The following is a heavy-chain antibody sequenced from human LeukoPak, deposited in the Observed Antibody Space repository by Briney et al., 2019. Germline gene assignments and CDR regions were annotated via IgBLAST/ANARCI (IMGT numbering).Heavy chain of an antibody. J-gene: IGHJ4*02. V-gene: IGHV3-23*01. CDR2: ISGSADTT. CDR1: GFTFSRYA. CDR3: AKGGLKTIFGVAITESFDY. D-gene: IGHD3-3*01. Sequence: GGSLSLSCAASGFTFSRYAMTWVRQVPGKGLEWVSLISGSADTTYYADSVKGRVTISRDNSKNTLYLQTNSLRVEDTAVYYCAKGGLKTIFGVAITESFDYWGQGTLATVSS.